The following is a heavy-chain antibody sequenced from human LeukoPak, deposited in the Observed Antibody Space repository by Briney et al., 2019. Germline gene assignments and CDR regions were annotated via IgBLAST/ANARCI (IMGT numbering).Heavy chain of an antibody. CDR2: INHSGST. V-gene: IGHV4-34*01. Sequence: PSETLSLTCAVYGASFSGYYWSWVRQTPGKGLEWIGEINHSGSTNYNPSLKSRVTISVDTSKNQFSLKLTSVTAADTAVYYCARGRSVSGWSDWGQGTPVTVSS. CDR1: GASFSGYY. CDR3: ARGRSVSGWSD. J-gene: IGHJ4*02. D-gene: IGHD6-19*01.